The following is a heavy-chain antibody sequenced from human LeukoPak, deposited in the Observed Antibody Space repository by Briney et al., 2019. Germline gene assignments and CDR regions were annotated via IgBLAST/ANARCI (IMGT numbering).Heavy chain of an antibody. CDR1: GGSISSYY. CDR3: ARISNWNDGYFDY. V-gene: IGHV4-59*01. CDR2: IYYSGYT. D-gene: IGHD1-1*01. Sequence: SETLPLTCTVSGGSISSYYWSWIRQPPGKGLEWIGYIYYSGYTNYNPSLKSRVTISVDTFKNQFSLKLSSVTAADTAVYYCARISNWNDGYFDYWGQGTLVFVSS. J-gene: IGHJ4*02.